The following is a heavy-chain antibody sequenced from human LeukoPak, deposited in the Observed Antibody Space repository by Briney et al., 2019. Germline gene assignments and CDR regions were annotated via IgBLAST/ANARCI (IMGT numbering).Heavy chain of an antibody. D-gene: IGHD6-19*01. J-gene: IGHJ4*02. V-gene: IGHV3-49*03. CDR1: GFTFGDYA. Sequence: GGSLRLSCTASGFTFGDYAMSWFRQAPGKGLEWVGFIRSKIYGGTTEYAASVKGRFTISRDDSKSIAYLQMNSLKTEDTAVYYCTRDQYSSGWYDILFDYWGRGTLVTVSS. CDR3: TRDQYSSGWYDILFDY. CDR2: IRSKIYGGTT.